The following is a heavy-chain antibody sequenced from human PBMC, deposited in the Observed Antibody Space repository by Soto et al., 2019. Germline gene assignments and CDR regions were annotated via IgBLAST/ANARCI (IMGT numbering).Heavy chain of an antibody. J-gene: IGHJ3*02. CDR1: GFTFNSYA. D-gene: IGHD6-13*01. CDR3: ARGADAFDI. V-gene: IGHV3-23*01. Sequence: EVQLLESGGGFVQSGGSLRLSCATSGFTFNSYAMSWVRQAAGKGLEWFSTISGGGGSTYYADSMKGRFTISRDNSKNSLYLQMNSLRAEDTAVYYCARGADAFDIWGQGTMVTVSS. CDR2: ISGGGGST.